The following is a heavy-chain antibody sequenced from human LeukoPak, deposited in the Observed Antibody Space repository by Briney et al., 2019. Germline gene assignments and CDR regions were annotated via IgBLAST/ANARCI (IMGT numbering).Heavy chain of an antibody. Sequence: RGSLRLSCAASGFTFSSYEMNWVRQGPGKGLEWVSYISSSGSTVYYADSVRGRFTISRDNAKNSLYLQMNSLRVEDTAVYYCARGYGGGGNHYWGPGTLVTVSS. CDR3: ARGYGGGGNHY. CDR2: ISSSGSTV. D-gene: IGHD6-19*01. CDR1: GFTFSSYE. J-gene: IGHJ4*02. V-gene: IGHV3-48*03.